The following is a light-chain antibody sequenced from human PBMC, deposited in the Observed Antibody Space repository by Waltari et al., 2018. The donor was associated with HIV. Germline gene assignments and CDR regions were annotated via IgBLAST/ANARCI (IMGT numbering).Light chain of an antibody. Sequence: SYELTQPPSVSVSPGQTARITSSGDALPKKYAYWYQQKSGQAPVLVSSEDSERPSRIPERVSGSRSGTMANVTISGAQVEDEGDYHGYSTDSSGFGVFGGGTKLTVL. CDR3: YSTDSSGFGV. CDR2: EDS. V-gene: IGLV3-10*01. J-gene: IGLJ2*01. CDR1: ALPKKY.